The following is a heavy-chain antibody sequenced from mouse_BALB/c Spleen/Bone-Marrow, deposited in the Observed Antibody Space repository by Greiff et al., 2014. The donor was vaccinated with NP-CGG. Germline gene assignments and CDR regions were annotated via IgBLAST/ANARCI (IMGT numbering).Heavy chain of an antibody. CDR2: INSDGTYT. CDR3: TRKGSTMITTDYPMDY. Sequence: VQLKESGGDLVKPGVSLKLSCAASGFTFSNYGMSWVRQTPDRRLEWVATINSDGTYTYYPDSVKGRFTISRDNTKNTLYLQMSSLKSEDTAMYYCTRKGSTMITTDYPMDYWGQGTSVTVSS. D-gene: IGHD2-4*01. CDR1: GFTFSNYG. J-gene: IGHJ4*01. V-gene: IGHV5-6*01.